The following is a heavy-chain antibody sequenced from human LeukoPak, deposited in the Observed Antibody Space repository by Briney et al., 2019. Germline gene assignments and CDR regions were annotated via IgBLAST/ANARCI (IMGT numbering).Heavy chain of an antibody. V-gene: IGHV3-23*01. CDR2: ISGSGGDT. D-gene: IGHD4-17*01. Sequence: GGSLRLSCAASGFTFSSYAMTWVRQAPGKGLEWVSTISGSGGDTYYADSVKGRFTISRDNFKNTMNLQMKSLRAEDTAVYYCAKETTVTPGNVNWFDPWGQGTLVTVSS. CDR1: GFTFSSYA. CDR3: AKETTVTPGNVNWFDP. J-gene: IGHJ5*02.